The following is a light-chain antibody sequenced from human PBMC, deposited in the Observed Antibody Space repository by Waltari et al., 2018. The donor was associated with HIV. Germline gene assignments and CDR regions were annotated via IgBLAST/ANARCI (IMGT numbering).Light chain of an antibody. Sequence: QSVLTQPPSVSVAPGQRVTISCPGSSSNIGAGYDVHWYQQLPGTAPKLLIYCNSSRPSGSPDRLYGSKSVTSAFLASTVRQADDAAVYYCLSDDRCLSGVVFGGGTMLTVL. CDR1: SSNIGAGYD. CDR3: LSDDRCLSGVV. V-gene: IGLV1-40*01. J-gene: IGLJ2*01. CDR2: CNS.